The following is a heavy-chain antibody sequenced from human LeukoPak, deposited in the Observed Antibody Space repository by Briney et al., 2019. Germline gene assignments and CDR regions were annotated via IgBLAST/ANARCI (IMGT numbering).Heavy chain of an antibody. D-gene: IGHD5-18*01. Sequence: ASVKVSCKASGYTFTDYYMHWVRQAPGQGLEWVGWINPNIGATNYAQKFQGRVTMTRDTSISTAYMELSRLRSDDVAMYYCARYTAMFRGFDFWGQGTLVTVSS. J-gene: IGHJ4*02. CDR3: ARYTAMFRGFDF. CDR2: INPNIGAT. CDR1: GYTFTDYY. V-gene: IGHV1-2*02.